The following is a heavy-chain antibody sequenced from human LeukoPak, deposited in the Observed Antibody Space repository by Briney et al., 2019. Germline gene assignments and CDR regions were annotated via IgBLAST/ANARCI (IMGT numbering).Heavy chain of an antibody. CDR2: IIPVLGVS. D-gene: IGHD2-21*01. CDR1: GGSFSSYV. CDR3: TIIPNVILFTHYFEY. V-gene: IGHV1-69*04. J-gene: IGHJ4*02. Sequence: ASVKVSCKASGGSFSSYVITWVRQAPGQGLEWMGRIIPVLGVSNFAQKFQGRVTITADEPSRTAYMELTYLRSDDTAVYYCTIIPNVILFTHYFEYWGQGTLVTVSS.